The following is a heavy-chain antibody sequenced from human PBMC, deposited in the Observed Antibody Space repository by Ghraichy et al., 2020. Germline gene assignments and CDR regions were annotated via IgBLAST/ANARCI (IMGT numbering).Heavy chain of an antibody. CDR3: ARDQGVIGNPYGMDV. D-gene: IGHD3-10*01. J-gene: IGHJ6*02. CDR2: INPHSGVT. Sequence: ASVRVSCKASEYTFIDHYMHWVRQAPGQGLEWMGWINPHSGVTNYAQKFQGRVTMTRDTSISTAYMELSRLSSVDTAVYYCARDQGVIGNPYGMDVWGQGTTVTVSS. CDR1: EYTFIDHY. V-gene: IGHV1-2*02.